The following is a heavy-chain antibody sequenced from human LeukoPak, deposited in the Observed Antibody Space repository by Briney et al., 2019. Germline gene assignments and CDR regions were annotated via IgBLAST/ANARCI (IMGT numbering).Heavy chain of an antibody. CDR2: IYYSGST. CDR1: GGSISSYY. CDR3: ARGDSSSTTFDY. J-gene: IGHJ4*02. Sequence: PSETLSHTCTVSGGSISSYYWSWIRQPPGKGLEWIGYIYYSGSTNYNPSLKSRVTISVDTSKNQFSLKLSSVTAADTAVYYCARGDSSSTTFDYWGQGTLVTVSS. V-gene: IGHV4-59*01. D-gene: IGHD6-6*01.